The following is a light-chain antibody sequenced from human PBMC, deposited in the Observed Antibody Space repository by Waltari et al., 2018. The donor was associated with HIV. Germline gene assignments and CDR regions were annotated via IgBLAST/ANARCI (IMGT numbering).Light chain of an antibody. CDR2: GAS. J-gene: IGKJ3*01. CDR1: QNIHTF. V-gene: IGKV1-39*01. Sequence: DIQMTQSPSSLSASVGDRVSITCRAGQNIHTFLNCYQQQPGSAPKLLIFGASRLPSGVPSRFSGSGSETDFTLTIDNLQVEDFATYYCLQTDSMPLTFGPGTKVD. CDR3: LQTDSMPLT.